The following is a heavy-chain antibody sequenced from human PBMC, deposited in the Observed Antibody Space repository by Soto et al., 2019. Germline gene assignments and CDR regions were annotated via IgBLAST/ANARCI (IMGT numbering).Heavy chain of an antibody. J-gene: IGHJ3*02. D-gene: IGHD5-18*01. CDR2: IKQDGTEK. Sequence: GGSLRLSSAASGFTFSRYWMNWFRQAPGKGLEWVANIKQDGTEKNYVDSVKGRFTISRDNARNSLYLQMDSLRAEDTAVYFCARGDTPMITGMDSFDIWGQGTMVTVSS. CDR3: ARGDTPMITGMDSFDI. CDR1: GFTFSRYW. V-gene: IGHV3-7*01.